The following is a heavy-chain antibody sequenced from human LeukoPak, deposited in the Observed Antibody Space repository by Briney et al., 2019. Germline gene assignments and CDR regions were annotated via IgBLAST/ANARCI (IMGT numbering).Heavy chain of an antibody. J-gene: IGHJ4*02. CDR1: GGSFRGYY. Sequence: SETLSLTCAVYGGSFRGYYWSWIRQPPGKGLEWIGEINHSGSTNYNPSLKSRVTISVDTSKNQFSLKLSSVTAADTAVYYCARGGGYCSGGSCYEAAGSDFDYWGQGTLVTVSS. V-gene: IGHV4-34*01. D-gene: IGHD2-15*01. CDR3: ARGGGYCSGGSCYEAAGSDFDY. CDR2: INHSGST.